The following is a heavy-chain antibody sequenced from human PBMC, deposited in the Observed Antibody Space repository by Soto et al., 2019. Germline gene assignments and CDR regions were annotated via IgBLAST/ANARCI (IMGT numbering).Heavy chain of an antibody. Sequence: QVQLVESGGGVVQPGRSLRLSCAASGFTFSSYGMHWVRQAPGKGLEWVAVIWYDGSNKYYADSVKGRFTISRDNSKNTLYLQMNRLRAEDTAVYYCAREVVPTAMPDYYYYMDVWGKGTTVTVSS. CDR1: GFTFSSYG. J-gene: IGHJ6*03. CDR2: IWYDGSNK. D-gene: IGHD2-2*01. V-gene: IGHV3-33*01. CDR3: AREVVPTAMPDYYYYMDV.